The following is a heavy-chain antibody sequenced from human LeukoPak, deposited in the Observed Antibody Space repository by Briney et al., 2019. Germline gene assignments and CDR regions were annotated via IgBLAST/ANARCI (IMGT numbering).Heavy chain of an antibody. V-gene: IGHV3-53*01. CDR1: GFTVSSTY. J-gene: IGHJ4*02. Sequence: GGSMTLSCVASGFTVSSTYMNWVRQAPGEGRGWVSVIYSDGSTYYAGCLKGRFTISREHLKNTLYLQMNTLRAEDRACFYVSRATNWRFGYWGQGTLVTVSS. D-gene: IGHD1-1*01. CDR2: IYSDGST. CDR3: SRATNWRFGY.